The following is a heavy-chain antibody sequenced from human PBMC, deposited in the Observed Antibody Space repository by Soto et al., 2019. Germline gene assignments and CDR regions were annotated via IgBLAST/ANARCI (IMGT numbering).Heavy chain of an antibody. J-gene: IGHJ3*02. CDR2: INPNSGGT. CDR1: GYTFTGYY. V-gene: IGHV1-2*04. D-gene: IGHD2-21*02. Sequence: ASVKVSCKASGYTFTGYYMHWVRQAPGQGLEWMGWINPNSGGTNYAQKFQGWVTMTRDTSISTAYMELSRLRSDDTAVYYCALCGGDCYDAFDIWGQGKMVTVSS. CDR3: ALCGGDCYDAFDI.